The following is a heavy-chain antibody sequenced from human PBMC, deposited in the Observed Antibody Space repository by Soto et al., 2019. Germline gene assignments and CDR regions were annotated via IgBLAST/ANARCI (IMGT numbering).Heavy chain of an antibody. J-gene: IGHJ4*02. D-gene: IGHD1-20*01. Sequence: ASVKVSCKASGYTFTSYYMHWVRQAPGQGLEWMXIXNXXXGXTXXXQXXXXRVTMTRDTSTSTVYMELRSLRSEDTAVYYCARRGYNWNDVGFDYWGQGTLVTVSS. CDR2: XNXXXGXT. V-gene: IGHV1-46*01. CDR1: GYTFTSYY. CDR3: ARRGYNWNDVGFDY.